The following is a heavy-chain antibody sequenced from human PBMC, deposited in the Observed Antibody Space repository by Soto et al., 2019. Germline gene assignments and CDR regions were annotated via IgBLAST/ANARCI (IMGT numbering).Heavy chain of an antibody. J-gene: IGHJ3*02. CDR1: VFSFRRYW. CDR2: IKSDGTST. D-gene: IGHD6-13*01. CDR3: AREGLDTAGFFDI. V-gene: IGHV3-74*01. Sequence: WSLRLSCVASVFSFRRYWMHWVRQAPGKGLEWVSRIKSDGTSTSYADSVKGRFTISRDNAKNTLYLQMDNLRAEDTAVYYCAREGLDTAGFFDIWGQGTMVTVSS.